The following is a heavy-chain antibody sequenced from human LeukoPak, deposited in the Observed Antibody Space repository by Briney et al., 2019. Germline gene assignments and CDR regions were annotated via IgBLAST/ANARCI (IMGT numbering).Heavy chain of an antibody. J-gene: IGHJ4*02. CDR2: INWNGGST. Sequence: GGSLRLSCAASGFTFDDYGLSWVRQAPGKGLEWVSGINWNGGSTYYADSVKGRFTISRDNSKNTLYLQMNSLRAEDTAVYYCARGPSGYHNTGGQGTLVTVSS. CDR1: GFTFDDYG. D-gene: IGHD5-12*01. V-gene: IGHV3-20*04. CDR3: ARGPSGYHNT.